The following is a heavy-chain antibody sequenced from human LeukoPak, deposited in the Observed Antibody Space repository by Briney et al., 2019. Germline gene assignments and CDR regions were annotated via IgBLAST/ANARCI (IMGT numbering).Heavy chain of an antibody. J-gene: IGHJ6*02. CDR3: ARDIQAYSYGIYGMDV. D-gene: IGHD5-18*01. CDR2: ISNDGSNK. Sequence: QTGGSLRLSCAASGFTFSSYAMHWVRQAPGKGLEWVAVISNDGSNKYYADSVKGRFTISRDNSKNTLYLQMNSLRAEDTAVYYCARDIQAYSYGIYGMDVWGQGTTVTVSS. CDR1: GFTFSSYA. V-gene: IGHV3-30-3*01.